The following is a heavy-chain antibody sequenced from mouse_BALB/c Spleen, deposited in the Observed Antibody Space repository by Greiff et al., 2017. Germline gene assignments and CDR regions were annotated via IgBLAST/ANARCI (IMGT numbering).Heavy chain of an antibody. J-gene: IGHJ3*01. Sequence: EVQRVESGGGLVKPGGSLKLSCAASGFAFSSYDMSWVRQTPEKRLEWVAYISSGGGSTYYPDTVKGRFTISRYNAKNTLYLQMSSLKSEDTAMYYCARLGKWWFAYWGQGTLVTVSA. V-gene: IGHV5-12-1*01. CDR1: GFAFSSYD. CDR2: ISSGGGST. CDR3: ARLGKWWFAY.